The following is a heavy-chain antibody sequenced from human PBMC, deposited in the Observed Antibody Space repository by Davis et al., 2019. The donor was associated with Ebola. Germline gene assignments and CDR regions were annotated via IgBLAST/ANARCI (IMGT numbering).Heavy chain of an antibody. J-gene: IGHJ3*01. CDR3: AHKHDDWSGGVDAFDV. Sequence: SGPTLVKPTQTLTLTCTFSGFSLTTGGVGVGWIRQPPGKALEWLAIIYWNDGKRYSPSLRSRVTITKDTSKNQVVLTMTNVDPVDTATYFCAHKHDDWSGGVDAFDVWGQGSRVTVSS. D-gene: IGHD3-3*01. V-gene: IGHV2-5*01. CDR1: GFSLTTGGVG. CDR2: IYWNDGK.